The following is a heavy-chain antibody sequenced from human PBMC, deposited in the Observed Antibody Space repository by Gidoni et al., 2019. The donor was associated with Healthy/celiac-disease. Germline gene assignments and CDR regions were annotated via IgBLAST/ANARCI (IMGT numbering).Heavy chain of an antibody. V-gene: IGHV3-21*01. CDR2: ISSSSSYI. J-gene: IGHJ4*02. D-gene: IGHD2-2*01. CDR3: ARDLGPAAIPDY. CDR1: GFPFSSYG. Sequence: EVQLVESGGGLVKPGGSLRLSCAASGFPFSSYGMNWVRQAPGKGLEWVSSISSSSSYIYYADSVKGRFTISRDNAKNSLYLQMNSLRAEDTAVYYCARDLGPAAIPDYWGQGTLVTVSS.